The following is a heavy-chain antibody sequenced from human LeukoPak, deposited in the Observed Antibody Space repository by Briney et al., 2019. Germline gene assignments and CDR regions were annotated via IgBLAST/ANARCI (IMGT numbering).Heavy chain of an antibody. Sequence: ASVKVSCKASGYTFTGYYMHWVRQAPGQGLEWMGRINPNSGGTNSAQKFQGRVTMTRDTSISTAYMELTRLRSDDTAVHYCARGDTVTTGPFDYWGQGTLVTVSS. D-gene: IGHD4-17*01. CDR2: INPNSGGT. J-gene: IGHJ4*02. V-gene: IGHV1-2*06. CDR1: GYTFTGYY. CDR3: ARGDTVTTGPFDY.